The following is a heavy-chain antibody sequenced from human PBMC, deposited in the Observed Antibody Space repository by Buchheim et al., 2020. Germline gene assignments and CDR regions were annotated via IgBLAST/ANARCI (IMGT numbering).Heavy chain of an antibody. V-gene: IGHV3-30*18. Sequence: QVQLVESGGGVVQPGRSLRLSCAASGFTFSSYGMHWVRQAPGKGLEWVAVISYDGSNKYYADSVKGRFTISRDNYKNTLYLQMNSLRAEDTAVYYCAKDRVVVPAAIYPAQMGYYYYGMDVWGQGTT. CDR1: GFTFSSYG. CDR3: AKDRVVVPAAIYPAQMGYYYYGMDV. D-gene: IGHD2-2*01. CDR2: ISYDGSNK. J-gene: IGHJ6*02.